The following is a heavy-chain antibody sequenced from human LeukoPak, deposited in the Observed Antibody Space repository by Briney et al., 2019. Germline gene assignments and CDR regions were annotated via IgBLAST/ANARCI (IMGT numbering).Heavy chain of an antibody. CDR1: GFTFTTYE. Sequence: GGSLRLSCAASGFTFTTYEMNWVRQAPTKGLEWLSYISSSGGTIYYADSVKGRFTISRDNAKNSLYLQMNSLRAEDTAVYFCARGLQIADNVFDCWGQGTLVTVSS. J-gene: IGHJ4*02. CDR2: ISSSGGTI. CDR3: ARGLQIADNVFDC. D-gene: IGHD2-21*02. V-gene: IGHV3-48*03.